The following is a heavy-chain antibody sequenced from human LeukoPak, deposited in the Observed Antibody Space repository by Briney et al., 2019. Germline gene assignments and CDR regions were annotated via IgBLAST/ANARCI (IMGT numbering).Heavy chain of an antibody. J-gene: IGHJ4*02. CDR1: GYTFTTYD. V-gene: IGHV1-8*01. D-gene: IGHD5-18*01. CDR2: MNPNSGNT. CDR3: ARRNAAMVAGLDY. Sequence: ASVKVSCKASGYTFTTYDINWVRQATGQGLEWMGWMNPNSGNTGYAQKFQGRVTMTRNTSISTAFMELSGLRSEDTAVYFCARRNAAMVAGLDYWGQGSLVAVSS.